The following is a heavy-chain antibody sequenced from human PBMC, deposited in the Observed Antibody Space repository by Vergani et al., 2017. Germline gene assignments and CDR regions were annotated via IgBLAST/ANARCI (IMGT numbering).Heavy chain of an antibody. J-gene: IGHJ4*02. D-gene: IGHD2-15*01. Sequence: VQLVESGGGLVKPGGSLRLSCAASGFTFSSYEMNWVRQAPGKGLEWVSYISSSGSTIYYADSVKGRFTISRDNAKNSLYLQMNSLRAEDTAVYYCAREGQLGYPKYYFDYWGQGTLVTVSS. CDR1: GFTFSSYE. V-gene: IGHV3-48*03. CDR2: ISSSGSTI. CDR3: AREGQLGYPKYYFDY.